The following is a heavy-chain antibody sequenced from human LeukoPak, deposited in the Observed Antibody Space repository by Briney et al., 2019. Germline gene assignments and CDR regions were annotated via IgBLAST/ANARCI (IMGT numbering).Heavy chain of an antibody. CDR3: ARARYCSSTSCYDAFDI. Sequence: RTGGSLRLSCAASGFTFSSYSMNWVRQAPGKGLEWVSSISSSSSYIYYADSVKGRFTISRGNAKNSLYLQMNSLRAEDTAVYYCARARYCSSTSCYDAFDIWGQGTMVTVSS. J-gene: IGHJ3*02. CDR1: GFTFSSYS. D-gene: IGHD2-2*01. V-gene: IGHV3-21*01. CDR2: ISSSSSYI.